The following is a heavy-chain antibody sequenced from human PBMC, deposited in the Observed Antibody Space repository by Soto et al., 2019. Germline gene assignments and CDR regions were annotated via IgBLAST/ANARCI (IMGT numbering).Heavy chain of an antibody. CDR1: GFSLSTSGVG. V-gene: IGHV2-5*02. J-gene: IGHJ5*02. Sequence: QITLKESGPTLVKPTQTLTLTCTFSGFSLSTSGVGVGWIRQPPGKALEWLALSYWDDDKRYSPSLKSRLTITKDTSKNQVVLTMTNMDPVDTATYYCAHSDYDILTGYSRYNWFDPWGQGTLVTVSS. D-gene: IGHD3-9*01. CDR2: SYWDDDK. CDR3: AHSDYDILTGYSRYNWFDP.